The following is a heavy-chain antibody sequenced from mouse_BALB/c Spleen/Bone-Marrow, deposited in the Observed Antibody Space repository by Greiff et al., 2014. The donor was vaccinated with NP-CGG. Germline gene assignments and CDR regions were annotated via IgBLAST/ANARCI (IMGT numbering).Heavy chain of an antibody. CDR3: TRSDDGSPYSFDS. CDR1: GYTFTSYD. D-gene: IGHD2-3*01. Sequence: QVQLKESGPKLAKPGALVKISCKASGYTFTSYDINWVKQRPGQGLAGIGWIYPGDGSTKYNEKFKGKATLTADRSSSTAYMQLSSLTSENSAVYFCTRSDDGSPYSFDSWGQGTTLTVSS. CDR2: IYPGDGST. J-gene: IGHJ2*01. V-gene: IGHV1S56*01.